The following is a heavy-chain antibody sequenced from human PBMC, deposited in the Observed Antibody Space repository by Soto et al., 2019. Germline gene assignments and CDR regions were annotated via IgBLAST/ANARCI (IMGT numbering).Heavy chain of an antibody. CDR3: ARDRRLDCSSTSCRYYFDY. J-gene: IGHJ4*02. D-gene: IGHD2-2*01. Sequence: PGGSLRLSCAASVFTFSSYSMNWVRQAPGKGLEWVSSISSSSSYIYYADSVKGRFTISRDNAKNSLYLQMNSLRAEDTAVYYCARDRRLDCSSTSCRYYFDYWGQGTLVTVSS. V-gene: IGHV3-21*01. CDR2: ISSSSSYI. CDR1: VFTFSSYS.